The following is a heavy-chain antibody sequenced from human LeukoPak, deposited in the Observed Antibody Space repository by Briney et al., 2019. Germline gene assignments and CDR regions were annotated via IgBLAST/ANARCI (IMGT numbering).Heavy chain of an antibody. V-gene: IGHV3-23*01. D-gene: IGHD1-26*01. CDR2: FWCSGGNT. CDR3: AKDKGWGYSTYDFYGMDV. CDR1: GFTFSRYA. Sequence: PGGSLRLSLAAPGFTFSRYAMSWVRRAPGGGLEWLSSFWCSGGNTYYADSVKGRFTISRDNSKNTLYLQMNSLRAEDTAVYYCAKDKGWGYSTYDFYGMDVWGQGTTVTVSS. J-gene: IGHJ6*02.